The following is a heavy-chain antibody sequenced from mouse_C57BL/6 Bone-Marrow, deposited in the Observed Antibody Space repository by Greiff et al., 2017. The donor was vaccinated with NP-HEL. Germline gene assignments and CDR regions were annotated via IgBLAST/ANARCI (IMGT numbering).Heavy chain of an antibody. CDR1: GGPCRRYA. Sequence: EVKLVESGEGLVKKGGDMKSAGGVAGGPCRRYALAGVRAPPSTSLDWVAYISSGGDYIYYADTVKGRFTISRDNARNTLYLQMSSLKSEDTAMYYCTRGDYDGSYAMDYWGQGTSVTVSS. J-gene: IGHJ4*01. CDR3: TRGDYDGSYAMDY. V-gene: IGHV5-9-1*02. D-gene: IGHD2-4*01. CDR2: ISSGGDYI.